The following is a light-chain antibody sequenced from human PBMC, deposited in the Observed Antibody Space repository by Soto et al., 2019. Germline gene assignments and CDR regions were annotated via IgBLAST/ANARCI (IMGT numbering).Light chain of an antibody. Sequence: AIRMTQSPSSLSASTGDRVTITCRASQGISSYLAWYQQKPGKAPKLLIYAASTLQSGVTSRFSGSGSGTDFTLTISCLQSEDFATYYCQQYYSYPHTFGQGTKVEIK. J-gene: IGKJ1*01. CDR3: QQYYSYPHT. CDR2: AAS. CDR1: QGISSY. V-gene: IGKV1-8*01.